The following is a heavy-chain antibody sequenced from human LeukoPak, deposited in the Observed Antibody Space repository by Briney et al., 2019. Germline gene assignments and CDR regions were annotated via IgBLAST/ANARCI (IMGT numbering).Heavy chain of an antibody. CDR2: ISWNSGSI. V-gene: IGHV3-9*01. CDR3: AKDGD. Sequence: GGSLRLSCAASGFTFDDYATHWVRQAPGKGLEWVSGISWNSGSIGYADSAKGRFTISRDNAKNSLYLQMNSLRAEDTALYYCAKDGDWGQGTLVTVSS. J-gene: IGHJ4*02. CDR1: GFTFDDYA.